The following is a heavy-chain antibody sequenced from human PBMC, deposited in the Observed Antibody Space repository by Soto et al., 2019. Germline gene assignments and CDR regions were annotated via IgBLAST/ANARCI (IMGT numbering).Heavy chain of an antibody. CDR2: IYYSGST. V-gene: IGHV4-30-4*01. Sequence: SETLSLTCTVPGGSISSGDYYWSWIRQPPGKGLEWIGYIYYSGSTYYNPSLKSRVTISVDTSKNQFSLKLSSVTAADTAVYYCARVRYSYGFGLDYWGQGTLVTVSS. D-gene: IGHD5-18*01. CDR3: ARVRYSYGFGLDY. CDR1: GGSISSGDYY. J-gene: IGHJ4*02.